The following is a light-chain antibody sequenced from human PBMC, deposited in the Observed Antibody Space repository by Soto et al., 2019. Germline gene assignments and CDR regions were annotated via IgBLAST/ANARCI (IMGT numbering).Light chain of an antibody. CDR1: SSDIGAYNY. V-gene: IGLV2-8*01. Sequence: QSVLTQPPSASGSPGQSVTISCTGASSDIGAYNYVSWYQQHPGKAPKLMIYEVNKRPSGVPDRFSGSKSGNTASLTVSGLQAEDEADYYCGSFAVSNSFLFGTGTKVTVL. CDR3: GSFAVSNSFL. CDR2: EVN. J-gene: IGLJ1*01.